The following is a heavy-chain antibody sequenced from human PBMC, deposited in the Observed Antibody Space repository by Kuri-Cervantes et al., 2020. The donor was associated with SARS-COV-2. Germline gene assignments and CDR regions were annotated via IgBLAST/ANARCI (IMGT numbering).Heavy chain of an antibody. CDR2: ISGSGGST. CDR3: AKEGFISALGGWFDP. Sequence: GESLKISCAASGFTFSSYAMSWARQASGKGLEWVSAISGSGGSTYYADSVKGRFTISRDNSKNTLYLQMNSLRAEDTAVYYCAKEGFISALGGWFDPWGQGTLVTVSS. J-gene: IGHJ5*02. V-gene: IGHV3-23*01. D-gene: IGHD1-26*01. CDR1: GFTFSSYA.